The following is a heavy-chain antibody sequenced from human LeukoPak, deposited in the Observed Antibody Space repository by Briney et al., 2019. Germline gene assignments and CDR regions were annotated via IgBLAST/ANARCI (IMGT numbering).Heavy chain of an antibody. CDR2: INHSGST. D-gene: IGHD1-14*01. J-gene: IGHJ4*02. CDR3: AVEDIPGKDY. Sequence: NPSETLSLTCAVYGGSFSGYYWSWIRQPPGKGLEWIGEINHSGSTNYNPSLKSRVTISVDTSKNQFSLKLSSVTAADTAVYYCAVEDIPGKDYWGQGTLVTVSS. V-gene: IGHV4-34*01. CDR1: GGSFSGYY.